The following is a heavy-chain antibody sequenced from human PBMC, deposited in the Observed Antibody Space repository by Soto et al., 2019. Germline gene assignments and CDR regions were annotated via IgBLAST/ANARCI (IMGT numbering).Heavy chain of an antibody. J-gene: IGHJ4*02. CDR3: AKGRANTMFDVDTLFDY. Sequence: EVQLLESGGGLVQPGGSLTLSCAASGFSFSNYAMSWVRQAPGKGLEWVSLIGGNGGTTNYADSVKGRFTISRDNSRKTLSRQMNRRRAEDTAVYYCAKGRANTMFDVDTLFDYWGQGPLVTVSS. CDR1: GFSFSNYA. D-gene: IGHD3-3*01. V-gene: IGHV3-23*01. CDR2: IGGNGGTT.